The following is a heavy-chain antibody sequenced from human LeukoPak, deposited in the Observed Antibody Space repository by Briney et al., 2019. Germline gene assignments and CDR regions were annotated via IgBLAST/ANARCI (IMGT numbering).Heavy chain of an antibody. CDR3: AKDMATTVTTPYYFVY. V-gene: IGHV3-9*01. Sequence: GGSLRLSCAASGFTFDDYAMHWVRQAPGKGLEGVSGISWNSGSIGYADSVKGRFTISRDNAKNSLYLQMNSLRAEDTALYYCAKDMATTVTTPYYFVYWGQGTLVTVSS. D-gene: IGHD4-11*01. J-gene: IGHJ4*02. CDR1: GFTFDDYA. CDR2: ISWNSGSI.